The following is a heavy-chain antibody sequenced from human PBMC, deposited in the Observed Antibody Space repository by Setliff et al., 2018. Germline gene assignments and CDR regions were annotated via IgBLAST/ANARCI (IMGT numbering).Heavy chain of an antibody. J-gene: IGHJ3*02. CDR3: ATRGALLWFGEVADAFDI. V-gene: IGHV1-24*01. CDR1: GYTPTELS. D-gene: IGHD3-10*01. CDR2: FDPEDGET. Sequence: ASVKVSCKVSGYTPTELSMHWVRQAPGKGLEWMGGFDPEDGETIYAQKCQGRVTMTEDTSTDTAYMELSSLRSEDTAVYYCATRGALLWFGEVADAFDIWGQGTMVTVSS.